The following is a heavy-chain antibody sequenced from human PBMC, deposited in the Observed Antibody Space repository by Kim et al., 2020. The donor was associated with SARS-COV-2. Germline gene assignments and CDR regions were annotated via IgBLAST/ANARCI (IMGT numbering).Heavy chain of an antibody. CDR3: ARHERPIAWIWELMGWFDP. CDR2: IYYSGST. V-gene: IGHV4-59*08. CDR1: GGSISSYY. J-gene: IGHJ5*02. D-gene: IGHD3-10*01. Sequence: SETLSLTCTVSGGSISSYYWSWIRQPPGKGLEWIGYIYYSGSTNYNPSLKSRVTISVDTSKNQFSLKLSSVTAADTAVYYCARHERPIAWIWELMGWFDP.